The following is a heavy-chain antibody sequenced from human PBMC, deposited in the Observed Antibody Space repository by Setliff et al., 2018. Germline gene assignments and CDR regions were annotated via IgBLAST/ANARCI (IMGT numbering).Heavy chain of an antibody. D-gene: IGHD4-17*01. CDR2: IYIGGSA. V-gene: IGHV4-4*07. CDR3: ARGYGGNSFDY. Sequence: SETLSLTCTVSGGSISSYYWSWIRQPAGKGLEWIGHIYIGGSANYNPSLKSRVTMSIDTSKNQFSLKLSSVTAADTAMYYCARGYGGNSFDYWGQGTLVTVSS. J-gene: IGHJ4*02. CDR1: GGSISSYY.